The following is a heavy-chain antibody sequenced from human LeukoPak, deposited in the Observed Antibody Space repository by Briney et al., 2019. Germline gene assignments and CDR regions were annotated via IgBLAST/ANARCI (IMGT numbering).Heavy chain of an antibody. D-gene: IGHD3-10*01. V-gene: IGHV1-8*01. CDR2: MNPNSGNT. CDR3: ARDPSPNYYDAFDI. CDR1: GYTFTSYD. J-gene: IGHJ3*02. Sequence: GASVKVSCKASGYTFTSYDINWVRQATGQGLEWMGWMNPNSGNTGYAQKFQGRVTMTRNTSISTAYMELSSLRSEDTAVYYCARDPSPNYYDAFDIWGQGTMVTVSS.